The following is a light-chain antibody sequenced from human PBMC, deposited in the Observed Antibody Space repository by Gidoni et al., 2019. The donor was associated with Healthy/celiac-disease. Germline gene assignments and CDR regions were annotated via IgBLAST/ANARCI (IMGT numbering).Light chain of an antibody. Sequence: DIVMTHSPHSLAASLGESAPINCKSSQSVLYSSNNKNYLAWYQQKPGQPPKLLIYWASTRESGVPDRFSGSGSGTDFTLTISSLQAEDVAVYYCQQYYSTPRTFGQGTKVEIK. V-gene: IGKV4-1*01. CDR2: WAS. CDR3: QQYYSTPRT. J-gene: IGKJ1*01. CDR1: QSVLYSSNNKNY.